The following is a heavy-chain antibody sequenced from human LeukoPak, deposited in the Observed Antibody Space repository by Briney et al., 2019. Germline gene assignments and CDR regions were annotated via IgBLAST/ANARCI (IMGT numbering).Heavy chain of an antibody. V-gene: IGHV3-48*01. CDR1: GFTFGDYS. J-gene: IGHJ4*02. CDR3: ARDYKYAFDN. CDR2: IGIDSGNT. Sequence: GGSLRLSCAASGFTFGDYSMNWVRQAPGKGLEWISYIGIDSGNTNYADSVKGRFTISGDKAKNSLYLQMNSLRVKDTAVYYCARDYKYAFDNWGQGTLVTVSS. D-gene: IGHD5-24*01.